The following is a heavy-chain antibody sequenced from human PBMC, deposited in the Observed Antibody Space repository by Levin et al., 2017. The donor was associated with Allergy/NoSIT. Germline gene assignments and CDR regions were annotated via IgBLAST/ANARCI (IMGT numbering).Heavy chain of an antibody. Sequence: GESLKISCKGSGYSFTSYWIGWVRQMPGKGLEWMGIIYPGDSDTRYSPSFQGQVTISADKSISTAYLQWSSLKASDTAMYYCATARYCSGGSCYYDAFDSWGQGTMVTVSS. CDR1: GYSFTSYW. V-gene: IGHV5-51*01. CDR3: ATARYCSGGSCYYDAFDS. D-gene: IGHD2-15*01. J-gene: IGHJ3*02. CDR2: IYPGDSDT.